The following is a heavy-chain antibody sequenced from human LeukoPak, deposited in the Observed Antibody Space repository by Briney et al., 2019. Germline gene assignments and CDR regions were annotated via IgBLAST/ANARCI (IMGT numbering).Heavy chain of an antibody. Sequence: QPGGSLRLSCATSGFTFSTYAMSWVRQAPGKGLDWVSTITGNGAHTYYADSVKGRFTISRDNAKNSLYLQMNSLRAEDTAVYYCASHTTVTTSFWGTYDSSGYQSPFDYWGQGTLVTVSS. CDR3: ASHTTVTTSFWGTYDSSGYQSPFDY. D-gene: IGHD3-22*01. V-gene: IGHV3-23*01. J-gene: IGHJ4*02. CDR1: GFTFSTYA. CDR2: ITGNGAHT.